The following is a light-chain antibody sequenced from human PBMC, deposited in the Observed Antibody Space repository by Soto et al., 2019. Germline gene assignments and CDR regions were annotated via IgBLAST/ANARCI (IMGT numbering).Light chain of an antibody. CDR1: SSDVGGYNY. CDR2: EVS. Sequence: QSALTQPPSASGSPGQSVTISCTGTSSDVGGYNYVSWYQQHPGKAPKLMIYEVSKRPSGVPDRFSGSKSGNTASLTVSGLQPEDEADYYCSAYAGSNNYVFGTGTKVTFL. CDR3: SAYAGSNNYV. J-gene: IGLJ1*01. V-gene: IGLV2-8*01.